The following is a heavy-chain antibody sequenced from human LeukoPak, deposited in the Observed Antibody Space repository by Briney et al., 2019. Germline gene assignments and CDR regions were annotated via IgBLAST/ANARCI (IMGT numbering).Heavy chain of an antibody. CDR1: GSTFGNYW. D-gene: IGHD5-24*01. J-gene: IGHJ4*02. CDR3: ARDVEGSLDY. Sequence: GGSLRLSCAVSGSTFGNYWMAWVRQAPGKGPEWVANIKHDESEKHYVDSVKGRFTISRDNAKNSLYLQMNSLRVDDTAVYYCARDVEGSLDYWGQGTLVAVSS. V-gene: IGHV3-7*01. CDR2: IKHDESEK.